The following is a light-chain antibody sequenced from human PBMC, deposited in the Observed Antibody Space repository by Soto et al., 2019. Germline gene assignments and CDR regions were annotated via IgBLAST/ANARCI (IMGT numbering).Light chain of an antibody. Sequence: DIQMTQSPSSVSAAIGDRVTITCRASQDVGTWVAWYRQQPGKPPKLLIYGASGLHTGVPSRFSGSGSGTDFTLTFSALHPEDFATYFCLQSHSFPLTFGGGTNVDIK. V-gene: IGKV1-12*01. CDR2: GAS. J-gene: IGKJ4*01. CDR3: LQSHSFPLT. CDR1: QDVGTW.